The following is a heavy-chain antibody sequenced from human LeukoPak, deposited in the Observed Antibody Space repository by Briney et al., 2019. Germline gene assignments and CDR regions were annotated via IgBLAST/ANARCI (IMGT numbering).Heavy chain of an antibody. Sequence: ASVKVSCKASGYTFTSYDINWVRQATGQGLEWMGWMNPNSGNTGYVQKFQGRVTITRNTSISTAYMELSSLRSEDTAVYYCARGPSGDYDFWSGYNDYWGQGTLVTVSS. CDR2: MNPNSGNT. D-gene: IGHD3-3*01. J-gene: IGHJ4*02. CDR3: ARGPSGDYDFWSGYNDY. V-gene: IGHV1-8*03. CDR1: GYTFTSYD.